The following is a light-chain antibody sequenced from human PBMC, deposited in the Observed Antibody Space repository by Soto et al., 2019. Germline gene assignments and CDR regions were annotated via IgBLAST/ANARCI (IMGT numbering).Light chain of an antibody. CDR2: DAS. CDR1: RSVSSSY. J-gene: IGKJ2*01. V-gene: IGKV3D-20*01. CDR3: QQYGSSPYT. Sequence: EIVLTQSPATLSLSPGERATLSCGGSRSVSSSYLAWYQQKPGLAPRLLIYDASSRATGIPDRFSGSGSGTDFTLTISRLEPEDFAVYYCQQYGSSPYTFGPGTKLEIK.